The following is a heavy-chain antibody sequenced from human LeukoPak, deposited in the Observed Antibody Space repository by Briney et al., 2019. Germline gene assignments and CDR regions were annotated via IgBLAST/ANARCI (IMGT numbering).Heavy chain of an antibody. D-gene: IGHD5-18*01. J-gene: IGHJ4*02. CDR2: ISAYNGNT. V-gene: IGHV1-18*01. Sequence: GASVKVSCKASGYTFTSYGISWVRQAPGQGLEWMGWISAYNGNTNYAQKLQGRVTMTTDTSTSTAYMELRSLRSDDTAVYYCAREPTPKEKYTDDYWGQGTLVTVSS. CDR1: GYTFTSYG. CDR3: AREPTPKEKYTDDY.